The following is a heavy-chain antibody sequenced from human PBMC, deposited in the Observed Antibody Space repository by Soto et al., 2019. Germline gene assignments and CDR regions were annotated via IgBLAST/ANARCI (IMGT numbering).Heavy chain of an antibody. J-gene: IGHJ3*02. CDR3: ARHFRAFDI. CDR1: GDSISSGGYY. CDR2: IYYSGST. Sequence: SETLSLTCTVSGDSISSGGYYWSWIRQHPGKGLEWIGSIYYSGSTYYNPPLKSRVTISVDTSKNQFSLKLSSVTAADTAVYYCARHFRAFDIWGQGTMVTVSS. V-gene: IGHV4-39*01.